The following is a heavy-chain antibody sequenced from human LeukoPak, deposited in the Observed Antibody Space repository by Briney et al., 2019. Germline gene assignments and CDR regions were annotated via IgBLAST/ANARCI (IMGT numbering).Heavy chain of an antibody. CDR2: ISGSAGKI. CDR1: GFTFSKYA. J-gene: IGHJ4*02. Sequence: SGGSLRLSCVASGFTFSKYAMSWVRQAPGKGLDWVSVISGSAGKIRYAGSVKGRFTISRDNSENTVYLQMNNLRAEDTAVYYCAGRVTGYSSGYVYWGQGTLVTVSS. V-gene: IGHV3-23*01. CDR3: AGRVTGYSSGYVY. D-gene: IGHD5-18*01.